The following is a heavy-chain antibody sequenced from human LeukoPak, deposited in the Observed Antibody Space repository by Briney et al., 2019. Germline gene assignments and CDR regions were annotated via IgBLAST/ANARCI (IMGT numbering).Heavy chain of an antibody. CDR3: AREPSRYCSGGSCYASYYFDY. D-gene: IGHD2-15*01. Sequence: ASVKVSCKTSGYTFTNYDINWVRQAPGQGLEWMGIINPSGGSTSYAQKFQGRVTMTRDTSTSTVYMELSSLRSEDTAVYYCAREPSRYCSGGSCYASYYFDYWGQGTLVTVSS. V-gene: IGHV1-46*01. J-gene: IGHJ4*02. CDR2: INPSGGST. CDR1: GYTFTNYD.